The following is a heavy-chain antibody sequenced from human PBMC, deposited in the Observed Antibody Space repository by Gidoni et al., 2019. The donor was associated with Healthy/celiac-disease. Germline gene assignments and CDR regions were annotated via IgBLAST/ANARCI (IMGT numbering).Heavy chain of an antibody. Sequence: QVQLVDSGGGVVQPGRSMALSCAASGFTFSSYAMHWVRQAPGKGLEWVAVISYDGSNKYYADSVKGRFTISRDNSKNTLYLQMNSLRAEDTAVYYCARKLDYYGMDVWGQGTTVTVSS. CDR2: ISYDGSNK. V-gene: IGHV3-30*04. CDR3: ARKLDYYGMDV. J-gene: IGHJ6*02. CDR1: GFTFSSYA.